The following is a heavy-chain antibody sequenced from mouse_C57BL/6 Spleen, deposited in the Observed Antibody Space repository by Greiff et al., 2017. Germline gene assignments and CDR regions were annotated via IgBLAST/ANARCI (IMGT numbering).Heavy chain of an antibody. CDR1: GYTFTSYW. D-gene: IGHD1-1*01. V-gene: IGHV1-74*01. CDR3: AIDGGYYYGSLDY. CDR2: IHPSDSDT. J-gene: IGHJ2*01. Sequence: VKLQQPGAELVKPGASVKVSCKASGYTFTSYWMHWVKQRPGQGLEWIGRIHPSDSDTNYNQKFKGKATLTVDKSSSTAYMQLSSLTSEDSAVYYCAIDGGYYYGSLDYWGQGTTLTVSS.